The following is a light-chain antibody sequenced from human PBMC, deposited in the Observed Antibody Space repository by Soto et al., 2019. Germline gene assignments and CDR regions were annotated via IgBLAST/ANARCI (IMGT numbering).Light chain of an antibody. CDR3: QQYNSYSIT. CDR1: QSISSW. J-gene: IGKJ3*01. V-gene: IGKV1-5*03. CDR2: KAS. Sequence: DIQMTQSPSTLSASVGDRVTITCRASQSISSWLAWYQQKPGKAPKLLIYKASSVESGVPSRFSGSGPGTEFTLTISSLQPDDFATYYCQQYNSYSITFGPGTKVDIK.